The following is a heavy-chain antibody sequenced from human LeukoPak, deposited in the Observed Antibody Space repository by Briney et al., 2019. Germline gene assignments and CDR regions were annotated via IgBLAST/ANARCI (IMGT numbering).Heavy chain of an antibody. Sequence: PSETLSLTCTVSGGSISSYYWSWIRQPPGKGLEWIGYIYYSGSTNYNPSLKSRVTISVDTSKNQFSLKLSSVTAADTAVYYCARGPYCNGGNCYYPEYYLDYWGQGTLVIVSS. CDR1: GGSISSYY. D-gene: IGHD2-15*01. J-gene: IGHJ4*02. CDR2: IYYSGST. CDR3: ARGPYCNGGNCYYPEYYLDY. V-gene: IGHV4-59*01.